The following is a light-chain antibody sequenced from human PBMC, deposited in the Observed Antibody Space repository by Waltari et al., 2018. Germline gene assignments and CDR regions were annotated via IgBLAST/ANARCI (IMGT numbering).Light chain of an antibody. J-gene: IGLJ2*01. V-gene: IGLV2-14*01. CDR2: DVS. CDR1: SNAVGGYNS. Sequence: QSALTQPASVSGSPGQSVTIFCAGTSNAVGGYNSVSWYKENPGQAPRVIIYDVSDRPSGVSDRFSGSKSGNTASLTISGLQAEDEADYYCSSQSSNDVVLFGGGTKLTVL. CDR3: SSQSSNDVVL.